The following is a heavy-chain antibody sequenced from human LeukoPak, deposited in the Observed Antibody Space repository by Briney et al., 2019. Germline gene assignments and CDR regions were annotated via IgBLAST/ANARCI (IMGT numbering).Heavy chain of an antibody. CDR1: GFTFSSYA. CDR2: ISWSSDNI. Sequence: QTGGSLRLSCAASGFTFSSYAMHWVRQAPGKGLEWVSGISWSSDNIDYADSVKGRFTISRDNSKNTLYLQMNSLRTEDTAVYSCAKAPPAYNFYFDYWGQGTLVTVSS. J-gene: IGHJ4*02. D-gene: IGHD5-24*01. CDR3: AKAPPAYNFYFDY. V-gene: IGHV3-9*01.